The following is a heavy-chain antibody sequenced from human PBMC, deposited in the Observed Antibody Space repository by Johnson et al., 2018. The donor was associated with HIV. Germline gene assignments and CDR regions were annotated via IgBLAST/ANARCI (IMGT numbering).Heavy chain of an antibody. Sequence: VQLVESGGGVVRPGGSLRLSCEASGFTVDDYGMNWVRQAPGKGLEWVANRKQDGSEKYYVDSVKGRFTISRDNAKNSLYLQLNSLRAEDTAVYYCATDIVVVLAVTGTGAAFDIWGPGTLVTVSP. V-gene: IGHV3-7*01. CDR2: RKQDGSEK. CDR3: ATDIVVVLAVTGTGAAFDI. CDR1: GFTVDDYG. J-gene: IGHJ3*02. D-gene: IGHD2-15*01.